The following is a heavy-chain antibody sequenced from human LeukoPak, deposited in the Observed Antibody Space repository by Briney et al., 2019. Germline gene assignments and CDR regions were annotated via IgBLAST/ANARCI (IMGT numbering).Heavy chain of an antibody. CDR1: GFTFSSYS. D-gene: IGHD3-3*01. CDR2: ISSSSSYI. CDR3: ASALRDFWSGYYVGGWFDP. Sequence: PGGSLRLSCAASGFTFSSYSMNWVRQAPGKGLEWVSSISSSSSYIYYADSVKGRFTISRDNAKNSLYLQMNSLRAEDTAVYYCASALRDFWSGYYVGGWFDPWGQGTLVTVSS. V-gene: IGHV3-21*01. J-gene: IGHJ5*02.